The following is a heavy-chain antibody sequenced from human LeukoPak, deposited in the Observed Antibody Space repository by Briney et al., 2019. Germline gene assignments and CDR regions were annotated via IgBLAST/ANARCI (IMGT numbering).Heavy chain of an antibody. V-gene: IGHV3-23*01. Sequence: PGGSLRLSCTASGFTFTTYAINWVRQAPGKGLEWVSGISGDGDKAFYADSVNGRFSISRDNSKNSVSLQMSSLRPDDTALYYSVKDLALAGTGGGFDVWGQGTRVAVSS. CDR1: GFTFTTYA. CDR2: ISGDGDKA. D-gene: IGHD6-19*01. J-gene: IGHJ3*01. CDR3: VKDLALAGTGGGFDV.